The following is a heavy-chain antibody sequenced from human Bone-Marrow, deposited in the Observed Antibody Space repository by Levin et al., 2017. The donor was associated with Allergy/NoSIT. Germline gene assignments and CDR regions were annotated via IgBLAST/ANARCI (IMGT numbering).Heavy chain of an antibody. V-gene: IGHV1-2*02. CDR3: ARLSHYNDSC. CDR2: INPNSGGP. J-gene: IGHJ4*02. D-gene: IGHD3-22*01. Sequence: GESLKISCQASGYTFTGYYLHWVRQAPGQGPEWMGWINPNSGGPNYAQKFQGRVTMTRDTSISTAYMELSRLRSDDTAVYYCARLSHYNDSCWGPGTLVTVSS. CDR1: GYTFTGYY.